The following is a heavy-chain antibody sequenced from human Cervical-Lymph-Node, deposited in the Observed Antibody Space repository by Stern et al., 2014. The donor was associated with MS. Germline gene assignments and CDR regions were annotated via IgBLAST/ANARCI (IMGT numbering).Heavy chain of an antibody. CDR1: GGSISSYY. CDR2: IYYSGST. Sequence: QLQLQESGPGLAKPSETLSLTCTVSGGSISSYYWSWIRQPPGKGLEWIGYIYYSGSTNYNPSLKSRVTISVDTSKNQFSLKLSSVTAADTAVYYCARDTGDSSGYIAFDIWGQGTMVTVSS. CDR3: ARDTGDSSGYIAFDI. D-gene: IGHD3-22*01. J-gene: IGHJ3*02. V-gene: IGHV4-59*01.